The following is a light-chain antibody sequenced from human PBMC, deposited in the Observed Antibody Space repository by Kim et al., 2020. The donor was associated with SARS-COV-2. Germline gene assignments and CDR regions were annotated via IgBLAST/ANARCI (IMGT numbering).Light chain of an antibody. J-gene: IGLJ2*01. Sequence: GQRVTISCSGSSSNIAGNFVYWFQQFPGTAPKLLIYRNDQRPSGVPDRFSGSKSGTSASLAISGLRSEDEADYYCAAWDESLSGVIFGGGTQLTVL. V-gene: IGLV1-47*01. CDR2: RND. CDR3: AAWDESLSGVI. CDR1: SSNIAGNF.